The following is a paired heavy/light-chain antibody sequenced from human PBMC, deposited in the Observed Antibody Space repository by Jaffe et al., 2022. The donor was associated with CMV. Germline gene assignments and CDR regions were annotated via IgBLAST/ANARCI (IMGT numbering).Heavy chain of an antibody. V-gene: IGHV4-39*01. Sequence: QFQLQESGPGLVKPSETLSLTCNVSGGSISNSDYFWGWIRQPPGKGLEWIETFYHGGSTHYNPSLRSRVDVSVDTSKNQFSLRLTSMTVADTAVYYCATGRWDDAFDIWGQGTMVTVSS. J-gene: IGHJ3*02. CDR3: ATGRWDDAFDI. CDR2: FYHGGST. CDR1: GGSISNSDYF. D-gene: IGHD1-26*01.
Light chain of an antibody. CDR1: QTVSIS. J-gene: IGKJ4*01. V-gene: IGKV3-11*01. CDR2: DAS. CDR3: QQRGSWPLT. Sequence: ETVLTQSPATLSLSLGERASLSCRASQTVSISLAWYQHKPGQAPRLVIYDASNRPAGVPARFRGSGSGTDFTLTISSLEPEDVGVYYCQQRGSWPLTFGGGSRVEI.